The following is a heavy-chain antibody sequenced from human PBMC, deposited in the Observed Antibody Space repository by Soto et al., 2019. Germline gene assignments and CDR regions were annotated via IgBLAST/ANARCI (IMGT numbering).Heavy chain of an antibody. D-gene: IGHD1-26*01. CDR3: ATDQRGTSYYYYGMDV. V-gene: IGHV1-24*01. Sequence: ASVKVSCKVSGYTLTELSMHWVRQAPGKGLEWMGGFDPEDGETIYAQKFQGRVTMTEDTSTDTAYMELSSLRSEDTAVYYCATDQRGTSYYYYGMDVWGQGNTVTVSS. J-gene: IGHJ6*02. CDR1: GYTLTELS. CDR2: FDPEDGET.